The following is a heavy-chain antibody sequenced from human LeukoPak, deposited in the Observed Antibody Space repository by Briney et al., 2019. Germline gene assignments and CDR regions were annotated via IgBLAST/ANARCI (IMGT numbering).Heavy chain of an antibody. CDR2: IKTKNYERQT. CDR1: GFTFGDHG. J-gene: IGHJ4*02. Sequence: PGGSLRLSCTTSGFTFGDHGVSWVRQAPGKGPEWISFIKTKNYERQTEYTASVKGRFTTQRPDSTGIAYLQMESPNREDTAVYYCSRGVILRAAYFDYWGQGTLVTVSS. V-gene: IGHV3-49*04. CDR3: SRGVILRAAYFDY. D-gene: IGHD3-16*02.